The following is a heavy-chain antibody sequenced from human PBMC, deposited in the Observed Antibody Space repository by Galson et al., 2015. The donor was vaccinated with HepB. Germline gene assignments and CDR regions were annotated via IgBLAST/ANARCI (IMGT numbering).Heavy chain of an antibody. CDR2: FDPEDGET. Sequence: SVKVSCKVSGYSLSDLSMHWVRQTPGKGLEWMGGFDPEDGETIYTQNFQGRVTMTEDTSTDTAYMELSSLRSDDTAVYYCATGTFGVVLALDYWGQGTLVTVSS. V-gene: IGHV1-24*01. J-gene: IGHJ4*02. D-gene: IGHD3-3*01. CDR1: GYSLSDLS. CDR3: ATGTFGVVLALDY.